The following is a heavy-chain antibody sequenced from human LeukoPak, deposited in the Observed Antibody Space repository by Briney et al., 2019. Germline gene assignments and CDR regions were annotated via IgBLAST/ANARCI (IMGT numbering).Heavy chain of an antibody. V-gene: IGHV1-46*01. D-gene: IGHD5-12*01. Sequence: ASVKLSCKPSGYTFTRYYMHWVRQAPGQGLEWGGIINPSGGSTSYAQKFQGRVTMTRDTATSTVYMELSSLSSEDTAVYYCARARRGGYSGYLAGSLDYWGEGTLVTVSS. CDR3: ARARRGGYSGYLAGSLDY. CDR2: INPSGGST. CDR1: GYTFTRYY. J-gene: IGHJ4*02.